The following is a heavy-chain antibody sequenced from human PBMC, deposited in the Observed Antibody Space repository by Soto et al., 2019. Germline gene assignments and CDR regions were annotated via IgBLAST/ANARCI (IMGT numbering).Heavy chain of an antibody. Sequence: ETLCLTCTVSGGSISSYYWSGIRQPPGKGLEWIGYIYYSGSTNYNPSLKSRVTISVDTSKNQFSLELSSVTAADTAVYYCATGGIVVVRDAFDIWGQGTMVTV. D-gene: IGHD3-22*01. CDR2: IYYSGST. CDR1: GGSISSYY. J-gene: IGHJ3*02. CDR3: ATGGIVVVRDAFDI. V-gene: IGHV4-59*01.